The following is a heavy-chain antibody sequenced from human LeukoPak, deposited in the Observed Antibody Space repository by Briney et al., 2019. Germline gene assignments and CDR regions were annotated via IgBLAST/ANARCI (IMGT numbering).Heavy chain of an antibody. J-gene: IGHJ4*02. CDR2: IRYDGSNK. D-gene: IGHD3-16*02. CDR3: AKGRLTGLRLGELSH. CDR1: GFTFSSYG. V-gene: IGHV3-30*02. Sequence: PGRSLRLSCAASGFTFSSYGMHWVRQAPGKGLEWVAFIRYDGSNKYYADSVKGRFTISRDNSKNTLYLQMNSLRAEDTAVYYCAKGRLTGLRLGELSHWGQGTLVTVSS.